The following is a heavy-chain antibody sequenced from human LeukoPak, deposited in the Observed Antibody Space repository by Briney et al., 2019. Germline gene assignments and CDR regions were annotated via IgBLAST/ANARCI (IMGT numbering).Heavy chain of an antibody. J-gene: IGHJ4*02. D-gene: IGHD3-22*01. Sequence: GGSLRLSCAASGFTVSSNYMSWVRQAPGKGLEWVSVIYSGDYTYYADSVKGRFTISRDNSKDTLYLQMHSLRAEDTAVYYCARVPIYDSSGYYFGWIDYWGQGTLVTVSS. CDR2: IYSGDYT. CDR3: ARVPIYDSSGYYFGWIDY. CDR1: GFTVSSNY. V-gene: IGHV3-53*01.